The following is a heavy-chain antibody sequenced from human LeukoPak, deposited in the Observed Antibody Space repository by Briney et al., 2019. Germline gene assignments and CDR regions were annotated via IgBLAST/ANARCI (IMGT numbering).Heavy chain of an antibody. J-gene: IGHJ4*02. D-gene: IGHD1-26*01. CDR2: IYWNDDK. CDR3: AHRSQVLVGATALYYFDY. CDR1: GFSLTTSGVG. Sequence: KESGPTLVKPTQTLTLTCTFSGFSLTTSGVGVGWIRQPPGKALEWLALIYWNDDKRYSPSLKSRLTITKDTSKNQVVLTMTNMDPVDTATYYCAHRSQVLVGATALYYFDYWGQGTLVTVSS. V-gene: IGHV2-5*01.